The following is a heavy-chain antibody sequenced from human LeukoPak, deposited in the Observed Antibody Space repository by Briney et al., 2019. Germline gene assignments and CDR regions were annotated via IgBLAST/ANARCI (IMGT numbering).Heavy chain of an antibody. V-gene: IGHV1-69*13. CDR3: ARVLCSGGSCYYYYYMDV. J-gene: IGHJ6*03. D-gene: IGHD2-15*01. Sequence: GASVKVSCKASGGTFSSYAISWVRQAPGQGLEWMGGIIPIFGTANYAQKFQGRVTITADESTSTAYMELSSLRSEDTAVYYCARVLCSGGSCYYYYYMDVWGKGTTVTVSS. CDR2: IIPIFGTA. CDR1: GGTFSSYA.